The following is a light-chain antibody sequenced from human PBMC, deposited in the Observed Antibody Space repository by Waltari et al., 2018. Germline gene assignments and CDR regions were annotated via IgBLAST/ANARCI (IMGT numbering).Light chain of an antibody. Sequence: DLQMTQSPSTLSASVGDRVTITCRASQSLNSWLSWYQHKPGKAPKHLIYKASNLESWVPSRFSGSGSGTEFTLTISSLQPDDVATYYCQHYNGYPITYGGGTKVELK. CDR3: QHYNGYPIT. CDR1: QSLNSW. CDR2: KAS. V-gene: IGKV1-5*03. J-gene: IGKJ4*01.